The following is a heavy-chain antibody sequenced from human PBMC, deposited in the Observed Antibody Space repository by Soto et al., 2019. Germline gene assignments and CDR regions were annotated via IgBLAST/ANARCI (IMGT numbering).Heavy chain of an antibody. D-gene: IGHD5-12*01. CDR1: GYTFTSYD. Sequence: ASVKVSCKASGYTFTSYDIYWVRQATGQGLEWMGWMNPNSGNTGYAQKFQGRVTMTRNTSISTAYMELSSLRSEDTAVYYCARGGNGGLRVYYYYYMAVRGKGTTVTVSS. CDR3: ARGGNGGLRVYYYYYMAV. CDR2: MNPNSGNT. V-gene: IGHV1-8*01. J-gene: IGHJ6*03.